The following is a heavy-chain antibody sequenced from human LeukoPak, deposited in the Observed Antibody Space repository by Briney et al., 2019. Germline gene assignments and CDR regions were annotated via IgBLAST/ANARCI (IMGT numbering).Heavy chain of an antibody. CDR1: GHTFTSYG. V-gene: IGHV1-69*05. J-gene: IGHJ5*02. CDR3: AREGILWFGESSGCNWFDP. Sequence: VASVKVSCKASGHTFTSYGISWVRQAPGQGLEWMGGIIPIFGTANYAQKFQGRVTITTDESTSTAYMELSSLRSEDTAVYYCAREGILWFGESSGCNWFDPWGQGTLVTVSS. CDR2: IIPIFGTA. D-gene: IGHD3-10*01.